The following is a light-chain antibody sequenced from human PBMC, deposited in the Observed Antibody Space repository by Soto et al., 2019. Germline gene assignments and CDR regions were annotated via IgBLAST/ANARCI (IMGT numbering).Light chain of an antibody. CDR3: CSYAVRCTWV. CDR1: SSNVGRINY. J-gene: IGLJ3*02. Sequence: QSALTQPRSVSGSPGQTVTISCTGTSSNVGRINYASWYQHHPGKAPKLVIYDVNKPPSGVPDRFSGSKSGNTASLTISGLQAEDEADYYCCSYAVRCTWVFGGGTKVTVL. V-gene: IGLV2-11*01. CDR2: DVN.